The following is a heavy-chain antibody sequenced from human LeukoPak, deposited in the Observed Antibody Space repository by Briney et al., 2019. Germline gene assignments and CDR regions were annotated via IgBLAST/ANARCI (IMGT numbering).Heavy chain of an antibody. V-gene: IGHV1-46*01. CDR1: GYTFTSYY. D-gene: IGHD3-16*01. CDR3: ARDPRRSYGGGTYGMDV. J-gene: IGHJ6*02. Sequence: ASVKVSCKASGYTFTSYYMHWVRQAPGQGLEWMGIINPSGGSTSYAQKFQGRVTMTRDTSTSTVYMELSSLRSEDTAVYYCARDPRRSYGGGTYGMDVWGQGTTVTVSS. CDR2: INPSGGST.